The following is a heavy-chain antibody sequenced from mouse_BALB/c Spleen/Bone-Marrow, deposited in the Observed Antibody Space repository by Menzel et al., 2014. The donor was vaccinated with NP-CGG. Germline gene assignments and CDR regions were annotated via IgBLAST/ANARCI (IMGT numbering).Heavy chain of an antibody. CDR3: ATYGNYVGYAMDY. Sequence: VKLMESGPGLVAPSQSLSITCTVSGFSLSRYSVHWVRQPPGKGLEWLGMIWGGGSTDYNSALKSRLSISKDNSKSQVFLKMNSLQTDDTAMYYCATYGNYVGYAMDYWCQGTSVTVSS. D-gene: IGHD2-10*02. V-gene: IGHV2-6-4*01. CDR2: IWGGGST. CDR1: GFSLSRYS. J-gene: IGHJ4*01.